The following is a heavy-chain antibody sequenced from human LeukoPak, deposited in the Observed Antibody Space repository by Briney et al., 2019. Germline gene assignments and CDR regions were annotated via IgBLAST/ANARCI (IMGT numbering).Heavy chain of an antibody. CDR3: ARPGATTRTFDC. CDR1: GYTFTSYY. J-gene: IGHJ4*02. V-gene: IGHV1-46*03. D-gene: IGHD1-26*01. CDR2: INPSGGST. Sequence: ASVKVTCKASGYTFTSYYMHWVRQAPGQGLEWMGIINPSGGSTNYVQTFQGRVTMTTDTTTSTVYMELSNLRAEDTAVYYCARPGATTRTFDCWGQGTLVTVSS.